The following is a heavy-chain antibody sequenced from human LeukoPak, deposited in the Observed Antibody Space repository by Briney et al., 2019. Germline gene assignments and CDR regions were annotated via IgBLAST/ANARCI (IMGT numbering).Heavy chain of an antibody. CDR2: IYSGGST. Sequence: RGSLRLSCAASGFTVSSNYMSWVRQAPGKGLEWVSVIYSGGSTYYADSVKGRFTISRDNSKNTLYLQMNSLRAEDTAVYYCARKRPRDAFDIWGQGTMVTVSS. CDR1: GFTVSSNY. V-gene: IGHV3-66*02. J-gene: IGHJ3*02. CDR3: ARKRPRDAFDI. D-gene: IGHD6-6*01.